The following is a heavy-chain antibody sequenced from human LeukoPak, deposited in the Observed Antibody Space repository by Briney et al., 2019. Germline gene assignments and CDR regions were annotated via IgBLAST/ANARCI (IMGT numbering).Heavy chain of an antibody. Sequence: TGGSLRLSCAASGFTFSTYWMSWVRQTPGKGLEWVASIRADESEKYYVDSVKGRFNISRDNAKNLVYLQMSSLRAEDTALYYCAKSVLRYFDWSLSAFDHWGQGTLVTVSS. J-gene: IGHJ4*02. CDR3: AKSVLRYFDWSLSAFDH. V-gene: IGHV3-7*03. CDR2: IRADESEK. D-gene: IGHD3-9*01. CDR1: GFTFSTYW.